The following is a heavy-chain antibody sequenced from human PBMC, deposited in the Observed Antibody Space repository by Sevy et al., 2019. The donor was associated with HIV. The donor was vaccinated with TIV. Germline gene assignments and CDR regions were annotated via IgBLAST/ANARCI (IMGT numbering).Heavy chain of an antibody. V-gene: IGHV3-48*02. CDR1: GFTFSSYS. CDR3: ARDQYSGYDSWFDY. D-gene: IGHD5-12*01. Sequence: GGSLRLSCAASGFTFSSYSMNWVRQAPGKGLEWVSYISSSSSTIYYADSVKGRFTISRDNAKNSLYLQMNGLRDEDTAVYYCARDQYSGYDSWFDYWGQGTLVTVSS. J-gene: IGHJ4*02. CDR2: ISSSSSTI.